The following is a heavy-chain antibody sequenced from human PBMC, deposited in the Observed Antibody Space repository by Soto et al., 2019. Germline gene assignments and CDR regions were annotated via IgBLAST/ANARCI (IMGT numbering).Heavy chain of an antibody. Sequence: QVQLQESGPGLVKPSETLSLTCTVSGGSISSYYWSWIRQHAGKGLEWIGRIYTSGSTNYNPSLKSRVTMSVDTSKNQFSLKLSSVTAADTAVYYCARAKYSSGWPYFDYWGQGTLVTVSS. CDR3: ARAKYSSGWPYFDY. CDR2: IYTSGST. D-gene: IGHD6-19*01. CDR1: GGSISSYY. J-gene: IGHJ4*02. V-gene: IGHV4-4*07.